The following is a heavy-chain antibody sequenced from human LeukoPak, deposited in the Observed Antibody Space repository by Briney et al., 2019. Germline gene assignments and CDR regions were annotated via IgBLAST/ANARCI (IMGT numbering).Heavy chain of an antibody. D-gene: IGHD3-9*01. J-gene: IGHJ6*04. V-gene: IGHV1-18*04. Sequence: ASVKVSCKASGYTFTSYGISWVRQAPGQGLEWMGWISAYNGNTNYAQKLQGRVTMTTDTSTSTAYTELRSLRSDDTAVYYCARDRGVRYFDWLSPAYGMDVWGKGTTVTVSS. CDR3: ARDRGVRYFDWLSPAYGMDV. CDR1: GYTFTSYG. CDR2: ISAYNGNT.